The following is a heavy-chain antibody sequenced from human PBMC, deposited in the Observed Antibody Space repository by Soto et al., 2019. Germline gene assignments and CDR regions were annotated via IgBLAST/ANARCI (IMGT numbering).Heavy chain of an antibody. CDR3: ARHGHILTGYYTYFDY. CDR2: IYYSGST. V-gene: IGHV4-39*01. D-gene: IGHD3-9*01. Sequence: SETLSLTCTVSGGSISSSSYYWGWIRQPPGKGLEWIGSIYYSGSTYYNPSLKSRVTISVDTSKNQFSLKLSSVTAADTAVYYCARHGHILTGYYTYFDYWGQGTLVTVSS. CDR1: GGSISSSSYY. J-gene: IGHJ4*02.